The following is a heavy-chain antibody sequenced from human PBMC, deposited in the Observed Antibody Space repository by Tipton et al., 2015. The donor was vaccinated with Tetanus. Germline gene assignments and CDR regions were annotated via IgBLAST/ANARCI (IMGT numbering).Heavy chain of an antibody. CDR2: LSGIGDST. CDR3: ERRQVEGGDPFDH. V-gene: IGHV3-23*01. D-gene: IGHD3-16*01. J-gene: IGHJ4*02. Sequence: SLRLSCAASGFTFSSYAVSWVRQAPGKGLEWVAYLSGIGDSTSYVDSVRGRFTISRGNSKNTLYLQLNSLRAEASAVYYCERRQVEGGDPFDHWGQGNLFTVSS. CDR1: GFTFSSYA.